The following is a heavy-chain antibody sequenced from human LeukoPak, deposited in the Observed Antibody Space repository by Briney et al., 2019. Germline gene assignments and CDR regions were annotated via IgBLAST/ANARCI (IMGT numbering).Heavy chain of an antibody. Sequence: SETLSLTCTVSGGSISSYYWSWIRQPAGKGLEWIGRIYTSGSTNYNPSLKSRVTISVDTSKNQFSLKLSSVTAADTAVYYCARVFLGYCSGGSCYFFDPWGQGTLVTVSS. CDR1: GGSISSYY. CDR2: IYTSGST. V-gene: IGHV4-4*07. J-gene: IGHJ5*02. D-gene: IGHD2-15*01. CDR3: ARVFLGYCSGGSCYFFDP.